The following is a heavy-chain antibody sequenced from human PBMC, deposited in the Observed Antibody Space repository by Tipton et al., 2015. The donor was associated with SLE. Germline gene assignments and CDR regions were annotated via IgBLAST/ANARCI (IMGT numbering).Heavy chain of an antibody. V-gene: IGHV3-21*01. CDR2: ISSSSTYI. J-gene: IGHJ2*01. CDR1: GFTFSSYS. CDR3: ARDRVVRGSDFDL. Sequence: SLRLSCAASGFTFSSYSMHWVRPAPGKGLEWVSSISSSSTYIHYADSVKGRFTISRDNAKNSLYLQMNSLRAEDTAVYYCARDRVVRGSDFDLWGRGTLVTVSS. D-gene: IGHD3-10*01.